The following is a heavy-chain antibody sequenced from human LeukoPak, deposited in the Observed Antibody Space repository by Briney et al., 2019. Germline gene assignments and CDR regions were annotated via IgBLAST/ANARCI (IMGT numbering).Heavy chain of an antibody. CDR1: GFTFTSSA. D-gene: IGHD3-22*01. V-gene: IGHV1-58*01. CDR2: IVVGSGNT. CDR3: AAEAAYYYDSRDAFDV. J-gene: IGHJ3*01. Sequence: SVKVSCKASGFTFTSSAVQWVRRARGQRLEWIGWIVVGSGNTNYAQKFQERVTITRDMSTSLVYMELSSLRSEDTAVYYCAAEAAYYYDSRDAFDVWGQGTMVTVSS.